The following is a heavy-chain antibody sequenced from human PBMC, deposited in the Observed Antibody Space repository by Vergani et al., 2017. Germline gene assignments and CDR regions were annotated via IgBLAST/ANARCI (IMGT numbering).Heavy chain of an antibody. Sequence: VQLVESGGGVVQPGRSLRLSCAASGFTFSSYGMHWVRQAPGKGLEWVSVISGSGGSTYYADSVKGRFTISRDNSKNTLYLQMNSLRAEDTAVYYCAKEFELRFLEWLLPDYMDVWGKGTTVTVSS. CDR2: ISGSGGST. J-gene: IGHJ6*03. D-gene: IGHD3-3*01. CDR3: AKEFELRFLEWLLPDYMDV. CDR1: GFTFSSYG. V-gene: IGHV3-23*04.